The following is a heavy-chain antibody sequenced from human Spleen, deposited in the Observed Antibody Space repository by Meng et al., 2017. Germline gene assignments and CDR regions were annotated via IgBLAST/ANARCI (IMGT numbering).Heavy chain of an antibody. V-gene: IGHV1-46*01. D-gene: IGHD5-24*01. CDR3: ARDLGMATITGGFDN. J-gene: IGHJ4*02. CDR2: VNTGTFST. Sequence: ASVKVSCKASGYSFSAYYMHWVRQAPGQGLEWMGIVNTGTFSTNTKYAQKFQGRVTVTRDTSTSTVYMELSSLTSEDTAVYYCARDLGMATITGGFDNWGQGTLVTVSS. CDR1: GYSFSAYY.